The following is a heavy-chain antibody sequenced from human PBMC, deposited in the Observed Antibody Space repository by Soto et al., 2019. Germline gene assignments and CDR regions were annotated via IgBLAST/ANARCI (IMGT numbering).Heavy chain of an antibody. CDR3: TKHLSNGSPDY. Sequence: PGGSLRLSCAASGFTFSSNAIHWVRQAPGKGLEWVAVISDDGSQKYYTDSVKGRFTISRDNSKNTLYLQMNSLRAEDTAVFYCTKHLSNGSPDYWGQGTLVTVSS. CDR1: GFTFSSNA. D-gene: IGHD2-8*01. CDR2: ISDDGSQK. V-gene: IGHV3-30-3*02. J-gene: IGHJ4*02.